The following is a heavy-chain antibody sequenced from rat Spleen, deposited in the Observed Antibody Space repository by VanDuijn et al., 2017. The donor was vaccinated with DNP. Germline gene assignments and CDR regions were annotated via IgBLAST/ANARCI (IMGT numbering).Heavy chain of an antibody. CDR2: ISYSGRT. D-gene: IGHD1-7*01. CDR3: ARWTRYFDY. V-gene: IGHV3-1*01. Sequence: EVQLQESGSGLVKPSQSLSLTCSVTGYSITSNYWGWIRQFPGNKMEYIGHISYSGRTDYNPSLKSRISLTRDTSRNQFFLHLISVTTEDTATYYCARWTRYFDYWGQGVMVTVSS. J-gene: IGHJ2*01. CDR1: GYSITSNY.